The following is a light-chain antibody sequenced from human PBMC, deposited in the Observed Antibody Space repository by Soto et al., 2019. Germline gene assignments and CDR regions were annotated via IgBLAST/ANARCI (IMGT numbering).Light chain of an antibody. CDR1: QSVSTN. J-gene: IGKJ1*01. CDR3: QQYNNWPRT. Sequence: EIVMTQSPATLSVSPGGRATLSCRASQSVSTNLAWYQQKPGQAPRLLIYGASTRASGIPARFSGSGSGTKFPLTISGLQSEDFAVYYCQQYNNWPRTFCQGTKGEIK. CDR2: GAS. V-gene: IGKV3-15*01.